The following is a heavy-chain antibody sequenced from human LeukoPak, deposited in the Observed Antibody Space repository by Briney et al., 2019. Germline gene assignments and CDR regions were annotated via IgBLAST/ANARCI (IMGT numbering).Heavy chain of an antibody. D-gene: IGHD5-24*01. V-gene: IGHV1-46*03. CDR3: ARTRDGYTYAFDI. CDR2: INPSGGST. Sequence: ASVKVSFKASGYTFTIYYMHWVRQAPGQGLEWMGIINPSGGSTSYAQKFQGRVTMTRDTSTSTVYMELSSLRSEDTAVYYCARTRDGYTYAFDIWGQGTMVTVSS. J-gene: IGHJ3*02. CDR1: GYTFTIYY.